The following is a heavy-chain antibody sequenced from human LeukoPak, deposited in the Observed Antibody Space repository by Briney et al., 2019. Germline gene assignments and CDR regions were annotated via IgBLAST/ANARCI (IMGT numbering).Heavy chain of an antibody. CDR2: IYYSGST. V-gene: IGHV4-59*08. D-gene: IGHD2-8*02. Sequence: SETLSLTCTVSGGSINSYHWSWIQQPPGKGLEWIGYIYYSGSTNYNPSLKSQVTISVDTSKNQFSLKLSSVTAADTAVYYCAGHHPRNTVDFWGQGTLVTVSS. CDR1: GGSINSYH. J-gene: IGHJ4*02. CDR3: AGHHPRNTVDF.